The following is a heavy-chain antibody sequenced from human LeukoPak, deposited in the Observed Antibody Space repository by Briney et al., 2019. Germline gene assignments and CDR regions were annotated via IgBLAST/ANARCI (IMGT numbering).Heavy chain of an antibody. CDR1: GGSFSGYY. Sequence: PSETLSLTCAVYGGSFSGYYWSWIRQPPGKGLEWIGEINHSGSTNYNPSLKSRVTISVDTSKNQFSLKLSSVTAADTAVYYCARARLAARLSGSRYFDLWGRGTLVTVSS. V-gene: IGHV4-34*01. CDR3: ARARLAARLSGSRYFDL. CDR2: INHSGST. D-gene: IGHD6-6*01. J-gene: IGHJ2*01.